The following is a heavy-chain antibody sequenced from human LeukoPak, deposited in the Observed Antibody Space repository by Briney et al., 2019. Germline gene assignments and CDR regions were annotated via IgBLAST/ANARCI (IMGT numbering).Heavy chain of an antibody. CDR2: ISSSSSTI. J-gene: IGHJ4*02. Sequence: PGGSLRLSCAASGFTFSSYWMSWVRQAPGKGLEWVSYISSSSSTIYYADSVKGRFTISRDNAKNSLYLQMNSLRAEDTAVYYCAREDTHRVFGVVKSDDFFDYWGQGTLVTVSS. D-gene: IGHD3-3*01. V-gene: IGHV3-48*01. CDR1: GFTFSSYW. CDR3: AREDTHRVFGVVKSDDFFDY.